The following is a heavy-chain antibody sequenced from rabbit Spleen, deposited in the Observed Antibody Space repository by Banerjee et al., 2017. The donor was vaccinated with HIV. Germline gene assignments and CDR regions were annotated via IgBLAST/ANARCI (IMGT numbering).Heavy chain of an antibody. D-gene: IGHD5-1*01. V-gene: IGHV1S45*01. CDR1: GFSFSNYY. CDR3: ERLTDRNDGKADL. CDR2: IYVASSGST. J-gene: IGHJ6*01. Sequence: EQLEDSGGALVKPGASLTLTCTASGFSFSNYYICLARQAPGQGLKRIACIYVASSGSTHHASWAKGRVTNSKASSTTVTPQMAGWTAAEPAIYFGERLTDRNDGKADLWGPGRLVT.